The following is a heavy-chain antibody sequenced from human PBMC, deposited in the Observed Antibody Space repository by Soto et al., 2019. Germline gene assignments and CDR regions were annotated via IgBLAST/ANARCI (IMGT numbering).Heavy chain of an antibody. V-gene: IGHV4-30-2*01. D-gene: IGHD3-22*01. CDR3: AREARLYYYDSSGYYYPFDY. Sequence: SETLSLTCAVSGGSISSGGYSWSWIRQPPGKGLEWIGYIYHSGSTYYNPSLKSRVTISVDRSKNQFSLKLSSVTAADTAVYYCAREARLYYYDSSGYYYPFDYWGQGTLVTVSS. J-gene: IGHJ4*02. CDR1: GGSISSGGYS. CDR2: IYHSGST.